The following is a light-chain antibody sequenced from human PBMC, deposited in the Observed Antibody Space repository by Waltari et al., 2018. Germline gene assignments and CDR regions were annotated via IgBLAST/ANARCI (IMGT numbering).Light chain of an antibody. J-gene: IGLJ3*02. CDR3: SSYTSSSTLHV. V-gene: IGLV2-14*01. CDR2: EFS. CDR1: SSDVGSYNS. Sequence: QSALTQPASVSGSPGQSITISCAGTSSDVGSYNSVSWYQHHPGKAPKLMIYEFSKRPPGVSNRFSGSKSGNTASLTISGLQAEDEADYYCSSYTSSSTLHVFGGGTKLTVL.